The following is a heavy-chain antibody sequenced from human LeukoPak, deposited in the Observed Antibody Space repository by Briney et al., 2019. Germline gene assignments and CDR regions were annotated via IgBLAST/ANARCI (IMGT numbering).Heavy chain of an antibody. CDR3: ASDRGYDPLFFDY. CDR2: INPSGGST. J-gene: IGHJ4*02. D-gene: IGHD5-12*01. Sequence: ASVTVSCKASGYTFTSYYVHWVRQAPGQGLEWMGIINPSGGSTSYAQKFQGRVTMTRDTSTSTVYMELSSLRSEDTAVYYCASDRGYDPLFFDYWGQGTLVTVSS. V-gene: IGHV1-46*01. CDR1: GYTFTSYY.